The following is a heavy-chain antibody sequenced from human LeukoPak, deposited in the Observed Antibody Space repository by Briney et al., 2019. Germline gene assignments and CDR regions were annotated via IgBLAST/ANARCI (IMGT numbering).Heavy chain of an antibody. V-gene: IGHV3-74*01. CDR1: GFTFSRYW. CDR3: ARCGEWELSIDY. Sequence: PGGSLRLSCAASGFTFSRYWMHWVRQAPAKGLVWVSRINSDGSSTSYADSVKGRFTTSRDNAKNSLYLQMNSLRAEDTALYYCARCGEWELSIDYWGQGTLVTVSS. CDR2: INSDGSST. J-gene: IGHJ4*02. D-gene: IGHD1-26*01.